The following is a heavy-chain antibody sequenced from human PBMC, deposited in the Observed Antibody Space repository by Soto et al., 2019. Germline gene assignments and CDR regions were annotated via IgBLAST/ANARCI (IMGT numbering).Heavy chain of an antibody. CDR3: ARDGSYYDAFDI. Sequence: LRETLSLTSAVSGGSISSSNWWSWVRQPPGKGLEWIGEIYHSGSTNYNPSLKSRVTISVDKSKNQFSLKLSSVTAADTAVYYCARDGSYYDAFDIWGQGTMVTVSS. V-gene: IGHV4-4*02. D-gene: IGHD1-26*01. CDR2: IYHSGST. CDR1: GGSISSSNW. J-gene: IGHJ3*02.